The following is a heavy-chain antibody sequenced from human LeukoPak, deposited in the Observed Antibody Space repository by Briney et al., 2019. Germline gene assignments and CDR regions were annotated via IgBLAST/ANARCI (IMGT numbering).Heavy chain of an antibody. CDR1: GLTFRTYS. CDR2: ISSSGSTI. J-gene: IGHJ5*02. V-gene: IGHV3-48*04. D-gene: IGHD3-22*01. CDR3: ARAVEYYDSSGLNWFDP. Sequence: GGSLRLSCAASGLTFRTYSMNWVRQAPGKGLEWVSYISSSGSTIYYADSVKGRFTISRDNAKNSLYLQMNSLRAEDTAVYYCARAVEYYDSSGLNWFDPWGQGTLVTVSS.